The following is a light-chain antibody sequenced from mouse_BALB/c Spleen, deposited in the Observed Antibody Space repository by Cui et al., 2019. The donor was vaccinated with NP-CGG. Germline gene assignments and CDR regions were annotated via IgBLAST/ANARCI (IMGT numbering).Light chain of an antibody. CDR3: ALWYSNHWV. V-gene: IGLV1*01. Sequence: QAVVTQESALTTSPGETVTLTCRSSTGAVITSNYANWVQEKPDHLFTGLIGGTNNRAPGVPARFSGSLIGEKAALTITGAQTENEAIYFCALWYSNHWVFGGGTKLTVL. CDR1: TGAVITSNY. CDR2: GTN. J-gene: IGLJ1*01.